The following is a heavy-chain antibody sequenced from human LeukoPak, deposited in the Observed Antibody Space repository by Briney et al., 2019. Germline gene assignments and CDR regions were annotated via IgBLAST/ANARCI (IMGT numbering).Heavy chain of an antibody. CDR2: ISPHSGDV. D-gene: IGHD2-15*01. V-gene: IGHV1-2*02. CDR3: ARDVDPYCNFGSCYDY. J-gene: IGHJ4*02. CDR1: GYSFTANY. Sequence: GASVKVSCKASGYSFTANYIHWVRQAPGKGLEWMGWISPHSGDVRSAQKFQGRVTMTSDTSITTAYMQLRSLTSHDTAVYYWARDVDPYCNFGSCYDYWGQGTQVTVSS.